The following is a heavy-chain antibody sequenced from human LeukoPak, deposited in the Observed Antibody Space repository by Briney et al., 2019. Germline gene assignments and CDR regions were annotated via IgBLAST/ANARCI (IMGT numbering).Heavy chain of an antibody. V-gene: IGHV3-23*01. CDR2: ISGSGGST. D-gene: IGHD4-23*01. CDR3: ARDNDGGNFRHFDY. CDR1: GFTFSSYA. J-gene: IGHJ4*02. Sequence: PGGSLRLSCAASGFTFSSYAMSWVRQAPGKGLEWVSAISGSGGSTYYADSVKGRFTISRDNAKNSLYLQMNSLRAEDTAVYYCARDNDGGNFRHFDYWGQGTLVTVSS.